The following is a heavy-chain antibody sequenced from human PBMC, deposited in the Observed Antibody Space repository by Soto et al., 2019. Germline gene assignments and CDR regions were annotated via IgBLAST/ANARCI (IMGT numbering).Heavy chain of an antibody. CDR2: MNPNSGNT. Sequence: QVQLVQSGAEVKKPGASVKVSCKASGYTFTSYDINWVRQATGQGLEWMGWMNPNSGNTGYAQKFQGRVTMTRNTSISTAYMALSSLRSEYTAVYYCARVLTVTPTYYYYYGMDVWGQVTTFTVSS. CDR1: GYTFTSYD. V-gene: IGHV1-8*01. J-gene: IGHJ6*02. CDR3: ARVLTVTPTYYYYYGMDV. D-gene: IGHD4-17*01.